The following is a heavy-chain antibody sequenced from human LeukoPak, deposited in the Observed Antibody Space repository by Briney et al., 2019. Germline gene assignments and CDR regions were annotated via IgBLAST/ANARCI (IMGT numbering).Heavy chain of an antibody. CDR3: AKVPRRAAAGTVANYYYYGMDV. D-gene: IGHD6-13*01. CDR2: ISYDGTNK. J-gene: IGHJ6*02. Sequence: PGGSLRLSCAASGFTFSSYGMHWVRQAPGKGLEWVAVISYDGTNKYYADSVKGRFTISRDNSKNTLYLQMNSLRAEDTAVYYCAKVPRRAAAGTVANYYYYGMDVWGQGTTVTVSS. V-gene: IGHV3-30*18. CDR1: GFTFSSYG.